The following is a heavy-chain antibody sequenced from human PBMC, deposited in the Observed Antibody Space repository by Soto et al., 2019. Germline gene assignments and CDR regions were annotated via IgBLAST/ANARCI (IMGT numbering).Heavy chain of an antibody. CDR1: GGPFSGYY. CDR3: ARGVNAFDI. Sequence: SETLSLTCAVYGGPFSGYYWSWIRQPPGKGLEWIGEINHSGSTNYNPSLKSRATISVDTSKNQFSLKLSSVTAADTAVYYCARGVNAFDIWGQGTMVTVSS. V-gene: IGHV4-34*01. J-gene: IGHJ3*02. CDR2: INHSGST.